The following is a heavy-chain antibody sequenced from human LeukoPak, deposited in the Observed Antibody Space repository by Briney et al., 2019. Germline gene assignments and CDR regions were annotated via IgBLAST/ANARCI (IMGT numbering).Heavy chain of an antibody. J-gene: IGHJ3*02. CDR3: ARGGDCSGGSCPIDAFDI. CDR2: ISYDGSNK. V-gene: IGHV3-30-3*02. D-gene: IGHD2-15*01. CDR1: GFTFSSYA. Sequence: HTGGSLRLSCAASGFTFSSYAMHWVRQAPGKGLEWVAVISYDGSNKYYADSVKGRFTISRDNAKNSLYLQMNSLRAEDTAVYYCARGGDCSGGSCPIDAFDIWGQGTMVTVSS.